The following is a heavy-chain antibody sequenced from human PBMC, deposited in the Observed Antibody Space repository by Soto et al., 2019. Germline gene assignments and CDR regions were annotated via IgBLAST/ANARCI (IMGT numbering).Heavy chain of an antibody. D-gene: IGHD3-10*01. J-gene: IGHJ4*02. CDR1: GYTFTSYY. Sequence: GASVKVSCKASGYTFTSYYMNWVRQAPGQGLEWMGWISVYNGNTNYAQKLQGRVTMTTDTSTSTAYMELRSLRSDDTAVYYCASGWFGEFVYYFDYWGQGTLVTVSS. V-gene: IGHV1-18*04. CDR3: ASGWFGEFVYYFDY. CDR2: ISVYNGNT.